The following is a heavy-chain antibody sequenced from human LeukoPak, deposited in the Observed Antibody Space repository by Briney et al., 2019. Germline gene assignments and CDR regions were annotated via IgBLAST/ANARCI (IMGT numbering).Heavy chain of an antibody. Sequence: GGSLRLSCAASGFTFSSYEMHWVRQAPGKGLEWVSYISSSGSTIYYADSVKGRFTISRDNAKNSLYLQMNSLRAEDTAVYYCARDDFYYYYGMDVWGQGTTVTVSS. CDR1: GFTFSSYE. J-gene: IGHJ6*02. D-gene: IGHD2-21*02. CDR3: ARDDFYYYYGMDV. V-gene: IGHV3-48*03. CDR2: ISSSGSTI.